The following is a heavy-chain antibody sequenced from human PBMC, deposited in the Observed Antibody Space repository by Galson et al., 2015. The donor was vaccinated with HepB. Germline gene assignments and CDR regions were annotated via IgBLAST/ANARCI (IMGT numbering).Heavy chain of an antibody. D-gene: IGHD6-19*01. CDR2: ISWNSGSI. V-gene: IGHV3-9*01. CDR3: AKDRSAPIAVAGTGYFDL. J-gene: IGHJ2*01. Sequence: RLSCAASGFTFDDYTMHWVRQAPGKGLEWVSGISWNSGSIGYADSVKGRFTISRDNAKNSLYLQMNSLRAEDTALYYCAKDRSAPIAVAGTGYFDLWGRGTLVTVSS. CDR1: GFTFDDYT.